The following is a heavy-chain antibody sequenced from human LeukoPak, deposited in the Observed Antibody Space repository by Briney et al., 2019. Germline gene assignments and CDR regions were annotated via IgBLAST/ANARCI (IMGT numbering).Heavy chain of an antibody. Sequence: GGSLRLSCAASGFTVSSNYMSCVRQAPGKGLEWVSYISSSGSTIYYADSVKGRFTISRDNAKNSLYLQMNSLRAEDTAVYYCARARTYYYDSSGYYPWGQGTLVTVSS. J-gene: IGHJ5*02. V-gene: IGHV3-11*01. CDR3: ARARTYYYDSSGYYP. CDR1: GFTVSSNY. CDR2: ISSSGSTI. D-gene: IGHD3-22*01.